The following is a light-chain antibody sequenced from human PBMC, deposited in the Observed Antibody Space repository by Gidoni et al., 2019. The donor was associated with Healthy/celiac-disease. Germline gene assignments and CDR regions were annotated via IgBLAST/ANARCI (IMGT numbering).Light chain of an antibody. J-gene: IGKJ2*01. CDR1: QSVLYSSNNKNY. CDR3: QQYYSTPYT. Sequence: NGITPSSGSPAVSLGERATINCKSSQSVLYSSNNKNYLAWYQQKPGQPPKLLIYWASTRESGVPDRFSGSGSGTDFTLTISSLQAEDVAVYYCQQYYSTPYTFGQGTKLEIK. CDR2: WAS. V-gene: IGKV4-1*01.